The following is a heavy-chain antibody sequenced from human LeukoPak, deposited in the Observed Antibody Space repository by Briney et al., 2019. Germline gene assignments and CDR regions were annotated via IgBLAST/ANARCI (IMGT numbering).Heavy chain of an antibody. Sequence: PGGSLRLFCAASGFTFSSYEMNWVRQPPGKGLEWVSYISSSGSTIYYADPVKGRFPISRDNAKTSLYLQMNSLRAEDTAVYYCASLRGVPIDPWGQGTLVTVSS. J-gene: IGHJ5*02. V-gene: IGHV3-48*03. CDR2: ISSSGSTI. CDR1: GFTFSSYE. CDR3: ASLRGVPIDP. D-gene: IGHD2-2*01.